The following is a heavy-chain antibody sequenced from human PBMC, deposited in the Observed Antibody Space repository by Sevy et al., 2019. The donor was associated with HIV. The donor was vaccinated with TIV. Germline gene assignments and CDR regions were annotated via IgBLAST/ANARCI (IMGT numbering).Heavy chain of an antibody. CDR2: FDPEDGET. V-gene: IGHV1-24*01. Sequence: ASVKVSCKVSGYTLTELSMHWVRQAPGKGLEWMGGFDPEDGETIYAQKFQGRDTMTEDTSTDTAYMELSSLRSEDTAVYYCATRMDDFWSGYHDYWGQGTLVTVSS. J-gene: IGHJ4*02. CDR1: GYTLTELS. CDR3: ATRMDDFWSGYHDY. D-gene: IGHD3-3*01.